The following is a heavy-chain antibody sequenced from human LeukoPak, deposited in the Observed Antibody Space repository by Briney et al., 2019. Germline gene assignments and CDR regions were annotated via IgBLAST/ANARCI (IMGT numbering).Heavy chain of an antibody. D-gene: IGHD2-2*01. CDR2: IYTSGST. CDR1: GGSISSGSYY. CDR3: ARVQFCSSTSCYAMPPGWYFDL. Sequence: SETLSLTCTVSGGSISSGSYYWSWIRQPAGKGLEWIGRIYTSGSTNYNPSLKSRVTISVDTFKNQFSLKLSSVTAADTAVYYCARVQFCSSTSCYAMPPGWYFDLWGRGTLVTVSS. J-gene: IGHJ2*01. V-gene: IGHV4-61*02.